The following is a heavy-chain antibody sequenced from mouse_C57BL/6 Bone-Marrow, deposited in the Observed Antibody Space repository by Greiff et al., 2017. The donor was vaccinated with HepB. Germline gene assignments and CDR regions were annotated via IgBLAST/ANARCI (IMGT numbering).Heavy chain of an antibody. D-gene: IGHD2-3*01. Sequence: QVHVKQSGAELAKPGASVKLSCKASGYTFTSYWMHWVKQRPGQGLEWIGYINPSSGYTKYNQKFKDKATLTADNSSSTAYMQLSSLTYEDSAVYYSARPHDGYYRYAMDYWGQGTSVTVSS. CDR2: INPSSGYT. CDR3: ARPHDGYYRYAMDY. V-gene: IGHV1-7*01. J-gene: IGHJ4*01. CDR1: GYTFTSYW.